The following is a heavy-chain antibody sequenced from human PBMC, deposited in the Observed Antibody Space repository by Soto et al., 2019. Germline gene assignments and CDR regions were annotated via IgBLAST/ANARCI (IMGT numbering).Heavy chain of an antibody. CDR1: GFTFSSYA. Sequence: GSLRLSCAASGFTFSSYAMHWVRQAPGKGLEWVAVISYDGSNKYYADSVKGRFTISRGNSKNTLYLQMNSLRAEDTAVYYCARDIGYCSGGSCYYNYYYGMDVWGQGTTVTVSS. J-gene: IGHJ6*02. V-gene: IGHV3-30-3*01. CDR3: ARDIGYCSGGSCYYNYYYGMDV. D-gene: IGHD2-15*01. CDR2: ISYDGSNK.